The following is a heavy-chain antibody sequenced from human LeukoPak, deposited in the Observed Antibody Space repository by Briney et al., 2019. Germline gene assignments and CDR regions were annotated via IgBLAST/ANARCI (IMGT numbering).Heavy chain of an antibody. CDR2: NSAHNGNT. CDR1: GYTFTTHG. CDR3: ARDGYFDL. J-gene: IGHJ2*01. V-gene: IGHV1-18*01. Sequence: PGASVKVSCKASGYTFTTHGIAWVRQAPGQGLEWMGWNSAHNGNTNYAQSLQGRVTMTTDTSTNTAYMELRSLRSDDTAVYYCARDGYFDLWGRGTLVTVSS.